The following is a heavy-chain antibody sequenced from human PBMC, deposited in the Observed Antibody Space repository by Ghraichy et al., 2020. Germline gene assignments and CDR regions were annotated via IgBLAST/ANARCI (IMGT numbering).Heavy chain of an antibody. CDR3: ARVITMVRGVTYSNWFDP. D-gene: IGHD3-10*01. Sequence: SETLSLTCTVSGGSISSYYWSWIRQPPAKGLEWIGYIYHSGSTNYNPSLKSRVTISVDTSKNQFSLKLSSVTAADTAVYYCARVITMVRGVTYSNWFDPWGQGTLVTVSS. V-gene: IGHV4-59*01. CDR2: IYHSGST. CDR1: GGSISSYY. J-gene: IGHJ5*02.